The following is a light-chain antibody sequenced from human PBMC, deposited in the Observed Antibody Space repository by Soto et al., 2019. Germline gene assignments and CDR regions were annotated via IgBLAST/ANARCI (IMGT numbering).Light chain of an antibody. Sequence: EIVLAQSPGTLSLSPGERATLSCRASQSVSTDLAWYQHKPGQAPRLLIYDASNRATGIPARFSGSGSGTDFTLTISSLEPEDFAVYYCQQRSNWPPMYTFGKGTKLEIK. CDR1: QSVSTD. J-gene: IGKJ2*01. CDR2: DAS. V-gene: IGKV3-11*01. CDR3: QQRSNWPPMYT.